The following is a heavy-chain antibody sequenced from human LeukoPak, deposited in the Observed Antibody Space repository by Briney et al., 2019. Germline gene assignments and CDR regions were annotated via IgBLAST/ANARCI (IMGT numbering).Heavy chain of an antibody. D-gene: IGHD3-10*01. V-gene: IGHV1-2*02. CDR2: INPNSGGT. CDR1: GYTFTGYY. Sequence: GASVKVSCKASGYTFTGYYMHWVRQAPGQGLEWMGWINPNSGGTNYAQKFQGRVTMTRDTSISTAYMELSRLRFDDTAVYYCARGLDLLWFGELSHWGQGTLVTVSS. J-gene: IGHJ4*02. CDR3: ARGLDLLWFGELSH.